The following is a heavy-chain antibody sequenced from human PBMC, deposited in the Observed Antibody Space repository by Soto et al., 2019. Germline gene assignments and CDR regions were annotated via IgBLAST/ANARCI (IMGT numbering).Heavy chain of an antibody. J-gene: IGHJ5*02. Sequence: ASVKVSCKTSGYTFTNYDIMWVRRVAGQGLEWMGWANPNSGNTGYAQKFQDRVTMTRDRFISTAYMELRSLTYEDTAVYYCARGRRANFAPWGQGTLVTVSS. CDR2: ANPNSGNT. D-gene: IGHD6-25*01. CDR1: GYTFTNYD. CDR3: ARGRRANFAP. V-gene: IGHV1-8*01.